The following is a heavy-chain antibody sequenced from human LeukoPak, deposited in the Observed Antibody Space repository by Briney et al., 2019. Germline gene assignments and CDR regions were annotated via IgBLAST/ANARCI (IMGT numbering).Heavy chain of an antibody. CDR2: IYSGGST. CDR1: GFTVSSNY. CDR3: ARDVYSSGWYFDY. D-gene: IGHD6-19*01. V-gene: IGHV3-53*01. J-gene: IGHJ4*02. Sequence: GGSLGLSCAASGFTVSSNYMSWVRQAPGKGLEWVSVIYSGGSTYYADSVKGRFTISRDNSKNTLYLQMNSLRAEDTAVYYCARDVYSSGWYFDYWGQGTLVTVSS.